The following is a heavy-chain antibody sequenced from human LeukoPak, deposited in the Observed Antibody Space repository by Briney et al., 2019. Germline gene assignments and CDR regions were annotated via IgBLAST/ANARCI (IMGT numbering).Heavy chain of an antibody. V-gene: IGHV4-4*07. CDR3: ASRIVGATGYYYYYYMDV. J-gene: IGHJ6*03. CDR1: GGSVSSSDYY. D-gene: IGHD1-26*01. CDR2: IYASGSN. Sequence: SETLSLTCTVSGGSVSSSDYYWMWIRQPAGMGLEWIGRIYASGSNKYNPSLKSRVTMSLDTSKNQFSLKLSSVTAADTAVYYCASRIVGATGYYYYYYMDVWGKGTTVTVSS.